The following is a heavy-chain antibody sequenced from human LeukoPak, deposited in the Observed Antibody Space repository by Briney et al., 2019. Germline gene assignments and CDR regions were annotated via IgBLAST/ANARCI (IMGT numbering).Heavy chain of an antibody. J-gene: IGHJ4*02. V-gene: IGHV4-59*01. D-gene: IGHD3-9*01. CDR2: IYYSGST. Sequence: IPSETLSLTCTVSGGSISSYYWSWIRQPPGKGLEWIGYIYYSGSTNYNSSLKSRVTISVDTSKNQFSLKLSSVTAADTAVYYCARGRSAYDILTGYTYYFDYWGQGTLVTVSS. CDR3: ARGRSAYDILTGYTYYFDY. CDR1: GGSISSYY.